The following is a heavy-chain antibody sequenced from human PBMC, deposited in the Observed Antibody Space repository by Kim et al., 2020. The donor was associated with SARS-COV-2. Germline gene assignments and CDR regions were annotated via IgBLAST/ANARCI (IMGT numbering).Heavy chain of an antibody. D-gene: IGHD1-26*01. CDR3: ARGEGIVGAGLFDY. J-gene: IGHJ4*02. V-gene: IGHV1-69*04. Sequence: AQKFQGRVTITADKSTSTAYMELSSLRSEDTAVYYCARGEGIVGAGLFDYWGQGTLVTVSS.